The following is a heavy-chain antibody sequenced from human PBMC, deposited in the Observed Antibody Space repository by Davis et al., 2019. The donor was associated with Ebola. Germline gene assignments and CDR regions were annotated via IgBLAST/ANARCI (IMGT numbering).Heavy chain of an antibody. Sequence: AASVQVSCKASGYTFTSYAMHWVRQAPGQRLEWMGWINAGNGNTNYAQKLQGRVTMTTDTTTSTAYMELRSLRSDDTAVYYCASGLGIYSPPDYWGQGTLVTVSS. CDR2: INAGNGNT. D-gene: IGHD5-12*01. CDR1: GYTFTSYA. V-gene: IGHV1-3*01. CDR3: ASGLGIYSPPDY. J-gene: IGHJ4*02.